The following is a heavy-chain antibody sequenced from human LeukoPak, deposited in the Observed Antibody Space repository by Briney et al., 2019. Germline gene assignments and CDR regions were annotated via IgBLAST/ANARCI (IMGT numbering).Heavy chain of an antibody. CDR2: ISDSSTYI. D-gene: IGHD1-26*01. Sequence: PGGSLRLSCVASGFPFSSYWMTWVRQAPGRGLEWVSFISDSSTYIYYADSVKGRFTISRDNARNSLYLQMDSLRAEDSAVYYCAREYGGSYFDFDNWGQGTLVTVSS. J-gene: IGHJ4*02. V-gene: IGHV3-21*01. CDR3: AREYGGSYFDFDN. CDR1: GFPFSSYW.